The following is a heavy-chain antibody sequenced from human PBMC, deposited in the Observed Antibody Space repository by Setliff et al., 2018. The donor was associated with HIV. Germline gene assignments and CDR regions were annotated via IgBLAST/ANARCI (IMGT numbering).Heavy chain of an antibody. CDR3: ARAKTIGVSAVFFDP. V-gene: IGHV4-61*09. J-gene: IGHJ5*02. CDR1: GGSMNSDSYS. Sequence: SETLSLTCTVSGGSMNSDSYSWTWLRQPAGKGPELIGHIYVGGSVIYNPSLASRVTISMVPSKNQFSLDLSSATAADTAKYYCARAKTIGVSAVFFDPWGQGRPVTVPQ. D-gene: IGHD3-3*01. CDR2: IYVGGSV.